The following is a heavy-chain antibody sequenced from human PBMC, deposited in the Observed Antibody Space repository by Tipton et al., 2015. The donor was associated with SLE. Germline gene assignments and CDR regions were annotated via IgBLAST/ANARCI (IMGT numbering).Heavy chain of an antibody. CDR3: AKDRGGWIYWYFDL. V-gene: IGHV3-9*01. CDR2: ISWNSGSI. CDR1: GFFFDNYA. Sequence: SLRLSCVASGFFFDNYAMHWVRQVPGEGLEWVSGISWNSGSIAYADSVQGRFTISRDNAKNSLFLQMNSLRPEDTALYYCAKDRGGWIYWYFDLWGRGTLVTVSS. D-gene: IGHD6-19*01. J-gene: IGHJ2*01.